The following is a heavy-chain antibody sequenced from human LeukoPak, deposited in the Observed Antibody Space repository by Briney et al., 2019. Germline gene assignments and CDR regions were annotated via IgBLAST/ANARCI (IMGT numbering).Heavy chain of an antibody. CDR3: AKASRWDPFYY. J-gene: IGHJ4*02. CDR2: ISANNGNT. V-gene: IGHV1-18*01. D-gene: IGHD6-13*01. CDR1: GYTFTSYG. Sequence: GASVKVSCKASGYTFTSYGISWVRQAPGQGLEWMGWISANNGNTNYAQNLQGRVTMTTDTSTSTAYMELRSLRSDDTAVYYCAKASRWDPFYYWGQGTLVTVSS.